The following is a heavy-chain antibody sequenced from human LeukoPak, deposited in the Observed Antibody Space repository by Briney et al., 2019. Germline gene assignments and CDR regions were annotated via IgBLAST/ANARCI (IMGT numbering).Heavy chain of an antibody. Sequence: PSETLSLTCAVYGGSFSGYYWSWIRQPPGKGLEWIGEINHSGSTNYNPSLKSRVTISVDTSKNQFSLKLSSVTAADTAVYYCARGAMKYYDSSGYYWFDPWGQGTLVTVSS. CDR2: INHSGST. CDR3: ARGAMKYYDSSGYYWFDP. CDR1: GGSFSGYY. V-gene: IGHV4-34*01. J-gene: IGHJ5*02. D-gene: IGHD3-22*01.